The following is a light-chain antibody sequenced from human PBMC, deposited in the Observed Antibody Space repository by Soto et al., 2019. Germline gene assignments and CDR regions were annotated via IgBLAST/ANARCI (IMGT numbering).Light chain of an antibody. CDR2: DVS. J-gene: IGLJ1*01. CDR3: SSYTSSSTYV. V-gene: IGLV2-14*01. Sequence: QSALTQPASVSGSPGQSITIACTGTSSDGGGYNYVSWYQQHHGKAPKLMISDVSNRPSGVSNRFSGSKSGNTASLNISGLQSVYEADYYRSSYTSSSTYVFGPGTQLTVL. CDR1: SSDGGGYNY.